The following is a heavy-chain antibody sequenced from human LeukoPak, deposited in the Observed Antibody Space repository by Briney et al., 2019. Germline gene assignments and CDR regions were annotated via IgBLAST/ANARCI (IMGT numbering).Heavy chain of an antibody. CDR1: GFPFETKA. CDR3: AKDWIQFNRVFDCFDS. J-gene: IGHJ4*02. Sequence: GGSLRLSCATSGFPFETKAMSWVRQAPGKGLEWVATIGNTETFYADSVTGRFTISRDNSKNTVNLQMNRLRVEDTAIYYCAKDWIQFNRVFDCFDSWGQGTLVTVSS. CDR2: IGNTET. V-gene: IGHV3-23*01. D-gene: IGHD5-18*01.